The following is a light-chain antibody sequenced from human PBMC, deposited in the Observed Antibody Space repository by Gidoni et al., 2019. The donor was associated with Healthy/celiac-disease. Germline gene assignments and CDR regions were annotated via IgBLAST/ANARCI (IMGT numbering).Light chain of an antibody. Sequence: GDRVTITCQASQDITNYLNWYQHKPGKAPKLLIFDASNLETGVPARLSGSGSGTDFTFTISSLQPEDIATYFCQQYDNRPLLTFGGGTKVEIK. CDR3: QQYDNRPLLT. CDR1: QDITNY. CDR2: DAS. V-gene: IGKV1-33*01. J-gene: IGKJ4*02.